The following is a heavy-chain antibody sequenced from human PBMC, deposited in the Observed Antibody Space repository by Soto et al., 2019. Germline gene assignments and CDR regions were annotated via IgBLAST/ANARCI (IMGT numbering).Heavy chain of an antibody. CDR2: IYYTGTT. CDR3: ARLTTSSSWSLFDS. J-gene: IGHJ4*02. V-gene: IGHV4-61*01. Sequence: PSETLSLTCTVSGGSVSSSFFYWSWVRQPPGQRLEWIGYIYYTGTTNYNPSLASRVAMSVGTSKKQFTLNLRSLTAADTARYYCARLTTSSSWSLFDSWGQGMLVTVSS. D-gene: IGHD6-6*01. CDR1: GGSVSSSFFY.